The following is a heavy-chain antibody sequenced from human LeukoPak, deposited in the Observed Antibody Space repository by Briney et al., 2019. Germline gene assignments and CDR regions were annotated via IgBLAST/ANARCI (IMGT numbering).Heavy chain of an antibody. J-gene: IGHJ6*02. V-gene: IGHV3-13*01. CDR2: IGTAGDT. D-gene: IGHD2-2*02. Sequence: GGSLRLSCAASGFTFSSYDMHWVRQATGKGLEWVSAIGTAGDTYYPASVKGRVTISREKSKNSLYLQMNSLIAGDTAVYYCARGHCSSTSCYSSYYYYGMDVWGQGTTVPVSS. CDR3: ARGHCSSTSCYSSYYYYGMDV. CDR1: GFTFSSYD.